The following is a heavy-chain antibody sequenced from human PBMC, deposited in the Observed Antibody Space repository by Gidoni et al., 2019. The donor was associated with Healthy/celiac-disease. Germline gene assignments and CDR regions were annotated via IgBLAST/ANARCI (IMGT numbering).Heavy chain of an antibody. D-gene: IGHD1-26*01. V-gene: IGHV4-4*07. CDR3: ARVFGRRHGSYNAFDI. Sequence: QVQLQESGPGMVKPSETLSLTCTVSGASISSYYWSWIRQPAGKGLEWMGRIYTSGSTNYNPSLKSRVTMTVDTSKNQFSLKLSSVTAADTAVYYCARVFGRRHGSYNAFDIWGQGTMVTVSS. J-gene: IGHJ3*02. CDR2: IYTSGST. CDR1: GASISSYY.